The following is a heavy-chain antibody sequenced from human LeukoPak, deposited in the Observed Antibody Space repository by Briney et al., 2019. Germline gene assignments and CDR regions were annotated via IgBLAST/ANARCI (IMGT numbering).Heavy chain of an antibody. CDR3: GRDWGYDSKTNWFGP. V-gene: IGHV1-46*01. J-gene: IGHJ5*02. CDR2: INPSGGST. Sequence: ASVKVSCKASGYTFTSYYMHWVRQAPGQGLEWMGIINPSGGSTSYAQKFQGRVTMTRDTSTSTVYMELSSLRSEDTAVYYCGRDWGYDSKTNWFGPWGQGTLVTGPS. D-gene: IGHD3-22*01. CDR1: GYTFTSYY.